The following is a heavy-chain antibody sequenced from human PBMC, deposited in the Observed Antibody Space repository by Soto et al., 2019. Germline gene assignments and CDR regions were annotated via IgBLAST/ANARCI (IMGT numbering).Heavy chain of an antibody. CDR3: ARDYYYDSRGFPGAYYYGMDV. V-gene: IGHV4-59*01. Sequence: SETLSLTCTVSGGSITSYHWSWIRHFPGQGLEWIGHIQNSGSAKYNPSFKSRVTISVDTSKNQVSLKLSSVTAADTAAYYCARDYYYDSRGFPGAYYYGMDVWGQGTTVTVSS. CDR2: IQNSGSA. D-gene: IGHD3-22*01. J-gene: IGHJ6*02. CDR1: GGSITSYH.